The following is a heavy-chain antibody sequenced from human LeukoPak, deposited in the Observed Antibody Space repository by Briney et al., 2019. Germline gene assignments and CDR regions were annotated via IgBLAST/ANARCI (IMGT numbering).Heavy chain of an antibody. CDR1: GYAFRNDW. D-gene: IGHD5-24*01. CDR3: PKNNGWLQLAA. J-gene: IGHJ5*02. V-gene: IGHV3-7*01. Sequence: GGSLRLSCVVSGYAFRNDWRVWVGQAPGKGVEWVGTGKEDESEKDYVDSVRGRFTIFTHNPKNSLYLQMNSLRPQDTTVYYCPKNNGWLQLAAWGQGTLVTVSS. CDR2: GKEDESEK.